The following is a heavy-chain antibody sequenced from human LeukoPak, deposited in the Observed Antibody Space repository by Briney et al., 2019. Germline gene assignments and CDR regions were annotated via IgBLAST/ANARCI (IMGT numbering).Heavy chain of an antibody. J-gene: IGHJ6*03. CDR1: GFTFSSYW. Sequence: PGGSLRLSCAASGFTFSSYWMSWVRQAPGKGLEWVANIKQDGSEKYYVDSVKGRFTISRDNAKNSLYLQMNSLRAEDTAVYYCASQPGGPYYYYYYMDVWGKGTTVTVSS. V-gene: IGHV3-7*01. D-gene: IGHD1-14*01. CDR2: IKQDGSEK. CDR3: ASQPGGPYYYYYYMDV.